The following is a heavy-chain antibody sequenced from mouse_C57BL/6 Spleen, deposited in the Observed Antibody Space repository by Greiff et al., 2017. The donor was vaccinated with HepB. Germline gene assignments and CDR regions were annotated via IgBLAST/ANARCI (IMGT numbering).Heavy chain of an antibody. CDR2: IYPRSGNT. CDR3: ARVCYDYDFSWFAY. J-gene: IGHJ3*01. D-gene: IGHD2-4*01. Sequence: QVQLQQSGAELARPGASVKLSCKASGYTFTSYGISWVKQRTGQGLEWIGEIYPRSGNTYYNEKFKGKATLTADKSSSTAYMELRSLTSEDSAVYFCARVCYDYDFSWFAYWGQGTLVTVSA. CDR1: GYTFTSYG. V-gene: IGHV1-81*01.